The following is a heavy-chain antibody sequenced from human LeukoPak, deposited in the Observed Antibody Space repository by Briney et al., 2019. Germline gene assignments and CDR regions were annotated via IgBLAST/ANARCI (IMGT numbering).Heavy chain of an antibody. V-gene: IGHV1-69*13. CDR3: AREGSSDAPDGVDP. CDR2: IIPIFGTA. J-gene: IGHJ5*02. D-gene: IGHD6-19*01. CDR1: GGTFSSSA. Sequence: GASVKVSCKASGGTFSSSAISWVRQAPGQGLEWMGGIIPIFGTANYAQKFQGRVTITANESTSTAYMELSSLRSEDTAVYYCAREGSSDAPDGVDPWGQGTLVTVSS.